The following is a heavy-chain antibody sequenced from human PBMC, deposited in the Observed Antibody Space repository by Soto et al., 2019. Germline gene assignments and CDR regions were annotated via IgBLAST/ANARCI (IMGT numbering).Heavy chain of an antibody. D-gene: IGHD3-9*01. CDR1: GYTFTGDG. J-gene: IGHJ6*03. V-gene: IGHV1-18*01. Sequence: GASVKGSCKASGYTFTGDGISWVRQAPGQGLEWMGWISAYNGNTNYAQKLQGRVTMTTDTSTSTAYMELRSLRSDDTAVYYCAREGDILTGFAWDYYYYMDVWGKGTTVTVSS. CDR3: AREGDILTGFAWDYYYYMDV. CDR2: ISAYNGNT.